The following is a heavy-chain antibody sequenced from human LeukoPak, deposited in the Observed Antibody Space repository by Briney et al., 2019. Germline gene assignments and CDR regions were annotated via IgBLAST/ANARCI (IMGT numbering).Heavy chain of an antibody. CDR2: INPNSGGT. CDR3: AREGPYCSGGSYIWFDP. CDR1: GYTFTGYY. V-gene: IGHV1-2*02. J-gene: IGHJ5*02. Sequence: GPTVKVSCKASGYTFTGYYMHWVRHAPGQGLEWTGWINPNSGGTNYAQKFQGRVTMTRDTSISTAYMELSRLRSDDTAVYYCAREGPYCSGGSYIWFDPWGQGTLVTVSS. D-gene: IGHD2-15*01.